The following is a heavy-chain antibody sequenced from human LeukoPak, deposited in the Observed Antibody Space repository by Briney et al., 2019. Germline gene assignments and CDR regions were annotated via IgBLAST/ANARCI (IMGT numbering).Heavy chain of an antibody. CDR3: ARGRTCYDILTGLYYFDH. D-gene: IGHD3-9*01. Sequence: SETLSLTCAVYGGSFSGYYWSWIRQPPGKGLEWIGEINHSGSTNYNPSLKSRVTISVDTSKNQFSLKLSSVTAADTAVYYCARGRTCYDILTGLYYFDHWGQGTLVTVSS. V-gene: IGHV4-34*01. CDR1: GGSFSGYY. J-gene: IGHJ4*02. CDR2: INHSGST.